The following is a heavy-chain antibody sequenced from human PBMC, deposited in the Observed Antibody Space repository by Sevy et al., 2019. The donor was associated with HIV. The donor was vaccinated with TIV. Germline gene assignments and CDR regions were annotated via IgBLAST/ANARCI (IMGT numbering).Heavy chain of an antibody. D-gene: IGHD3-10*01. V-gene: IGHV1-8*01. CDR3: ARDEQRPYYYGPGNMGH. J-gene: IGHJ4*02. Sequence: ASVKVSCKASGYTFTNYEISWVRQATGQGLEWMGRMNPNSGETGYAPQFHGRVTMTRNTSLKIAYMELSSLTSDDTAVYYCARDEQRPYYYGPGNMGHWGQGTLVTVSS. CDR1: GYTFTNYE. CDR2: MNPNSGET.